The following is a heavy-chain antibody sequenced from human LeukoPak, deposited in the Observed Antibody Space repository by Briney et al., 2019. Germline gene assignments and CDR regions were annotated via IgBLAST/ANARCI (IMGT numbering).Heavy chain of an antibody. V-gene: IGHV5-51*01. D-gene: IGHD6-19*01. CDR3: ARGGVGSSGANWFDP. CDR1: GYNFTNYW. Sequence: GESLKISCKGSGYNFTNYWIGWVRQMPGKGLEWMGIIYPGDSDTRYSPSFQGQVTISADKSISTAYLQWSSLKASDTAMYYCARGGVGSSGANWFDPWGQGTLVTVPS. CDR2: IYPGDSDT. J-gene: IGHJ5*02.